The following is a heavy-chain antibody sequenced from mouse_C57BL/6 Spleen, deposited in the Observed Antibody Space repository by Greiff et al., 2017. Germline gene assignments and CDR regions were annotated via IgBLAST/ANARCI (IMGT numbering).Heavy chain of an antibody. V-gene: IGHV5-9-1*02. J-gene: IGHJ4*01. CDR1: GFTFSSYA. Sequence: EVLLVESGEGLVKPGGSLKLSCAASGFTFSSYAMPWVRQTPEKRLEWVAFISSGGDYIYYADTVKGRFPISGDNARNTLYLQMSSLKSEDTAMYYCTRGSGGVMDYWGQGTSVTVSS. CDR3: TRGSGGVMDY. CDR2: ISSGGDYI.